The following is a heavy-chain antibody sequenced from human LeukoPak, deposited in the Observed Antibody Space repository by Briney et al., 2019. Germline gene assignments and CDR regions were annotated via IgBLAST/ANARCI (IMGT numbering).Heavy chain of an antibody. J-gene: IGHJ5*02. V-gene: IGHV4-59*01. D-gene: IGHD3-22*01. Sequence: PSETLSLTCTVSGGSISSYYWSWIRQPPGKGLEWIGYIYYSGSTNYNPSLKSRVTISVDTSKDQFSLKLSSVTAADTAVYYCARERNYDSSRPTGWFDPWGQGTLVTVSS. CDR2: IYYSGST. CDR3: ARERNYDSSRPTGWFDP. CDR1: GGSISSYY.